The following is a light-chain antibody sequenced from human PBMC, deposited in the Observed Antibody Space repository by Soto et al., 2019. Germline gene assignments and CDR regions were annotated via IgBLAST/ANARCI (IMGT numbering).Light chain of an antibody. CDR2: GAS. V-gene: IGKV3-15*01. J-gene: IGKJ1*01. Sequence: EIVMTQSPGTLSVSPGERATLSCRATQSVSSNLAWYQQKPGQAPRLLIYGASTRATGIPARFSGSGSGTEYPLTIRSLRSEDFAVYYCKRYNNWPSWMLGEGTKVEIK. CDR3: KRYNNWPSWM. CDR1: QSVSSN.